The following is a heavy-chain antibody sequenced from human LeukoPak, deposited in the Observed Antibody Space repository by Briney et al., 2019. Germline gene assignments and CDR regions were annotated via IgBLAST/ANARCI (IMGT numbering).Heavy chain of an antibody. CDR3: ARDRGSGWTDY. J-gene: IGHJ4*02. Sequence: SETLSLTCTVSGVSISSYYWSWIRQPPGKGLEWIGYIYYSGSTNYNPSLKSRVTISVDTSKNQFSLKLSSVTAADTAVYYCARDRGSGWTDYWGQGTLVTVSS. CDR2: IYYSGST. V-gene: IGHV4-59*01. CDR1: GVSISSYY. D-gene: IGHD6-19*01.